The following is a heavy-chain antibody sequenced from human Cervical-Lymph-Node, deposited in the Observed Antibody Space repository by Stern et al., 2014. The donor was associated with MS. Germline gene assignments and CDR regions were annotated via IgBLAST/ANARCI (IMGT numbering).Heavy chain of an antibody. Sequence: VQLVQSGAEVKKPGESLKISCKGSGYSFSSYWIAWVRQRPGKGLEWMGIIFPGDSNVRYSPSCQGQVTISADKFINTAYLHWNSLRPSDTAMYFCARVPGDFGFWGRGTLVTVSS. CDR3: ARVPGDFGF. CDR1: GYSFSSYW. J-gene: IGHJ1*01. D-gene: IGHD7-27*01. CDR2: IFPGDSNV. V-gene: IGHV5-51*03.